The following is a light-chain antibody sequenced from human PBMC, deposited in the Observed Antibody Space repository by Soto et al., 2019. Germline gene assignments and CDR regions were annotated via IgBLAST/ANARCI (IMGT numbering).Light chain of an antibody. V-gene: IGKV4-1*01. J-gene: IGKJ3*01. CDR1: QSVLYSSNNKNY. CDR3: QQYYSTLLT. Sequence: DIVMTQSPDSLAVSLGERATINCKSSQSVLYSSNNKNYLAWYQQKPGQPPELLIYWASTRESGVPDRFSGSGSGTDFTLTISSLQAQDVAVYYCQQYYSTLLTFGPGTKVDIK. CDR2: WAS.